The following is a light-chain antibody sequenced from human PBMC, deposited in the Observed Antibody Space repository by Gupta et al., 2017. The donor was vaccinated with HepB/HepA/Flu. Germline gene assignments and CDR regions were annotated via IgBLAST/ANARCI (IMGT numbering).Light chain of an antibody. Sequence: QSVLTQPPSVSGAPGQRVTISCTGGSSNIGEGYDLHWYQQLPGRAPKLLIKYENIRPSGVPDRFSGSRSDTSASLAITGLQAEDEADYYCQSYDNRLSVWVFGGGTKLTVL. V-gene: IGLV1-40*01. CDR2: YEN. J-gene: IGLJ2*01. CDR3: QSYDNRLSVWV. CDR1: SSNIGEGYD.